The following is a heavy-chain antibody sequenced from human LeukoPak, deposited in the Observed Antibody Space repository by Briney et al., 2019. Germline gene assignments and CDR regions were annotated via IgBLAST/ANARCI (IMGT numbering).Heavy chain of an antibody. Sequence: PGGSLRLSCAASGFTFSSYGMSWVRQAPGKGLEWVSYIRSSSSTIYYADSVKGRFTISRDNAKHSLYLQMNSLRAEDTAVYYCARAKRNGFDIWGQGTMVTVSS. CDR3: ARAKRNGFDI. CDR1: GFTFSSYG. V-gene: IGHV3-48*01. J-gene: IGHJ3*02. CDR2: IRSSSSTI.